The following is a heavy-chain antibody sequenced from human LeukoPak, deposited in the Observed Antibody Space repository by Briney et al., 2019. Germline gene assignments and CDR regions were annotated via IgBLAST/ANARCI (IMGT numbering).Heavy chain of an antibody. V-gene: IGHV3-21*01. Sequence: GGSLRLSCAASGFTFNIHGMNWVRQAPGKGLEWVSSISFGSGYIYYADSLKGRFTISRDNAKNSLYLQMNSLRAEDTAVYYCARSHYYYYMDVWGKGTTVTISS. CDR3: ARSHYYYYMDV. CDR1: GFTFNIHG. J-gene: IGHJ6*03. CDR2: ISFGSGYI.